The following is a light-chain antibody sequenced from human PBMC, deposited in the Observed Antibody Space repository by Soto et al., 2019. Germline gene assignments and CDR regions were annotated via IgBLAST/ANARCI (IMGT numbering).Light chain of an antibody. CDR1: QDISNY. CDR3: HQYDNLPLT. CDR2: DAS. V-gene: IGKV1-33*01. Sequence: DFQMTQSPSSLSASVGDRVTITCQASQDISNYLNWYQQKPGKAPKLLIYDASNLETGVPSRFSGSGSGTDFTVSISSLQNEDIATYYCHQYDNLPLTFGGGTKVEIK. J-gene: IGKJ4*01.